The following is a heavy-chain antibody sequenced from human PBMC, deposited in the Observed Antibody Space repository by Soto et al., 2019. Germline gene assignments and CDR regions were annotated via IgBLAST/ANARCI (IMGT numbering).Heavy chain of an antibody. CDR1: GFTFTSSA. Sequence: GASVKVSCKAFGFTFTSSAFQWVRQARGQRLEWIGWIAVGSGYTNYAQRFQDRVTLTRDMSTATTYMELSRLTSEDTAIYYCAADATAWQQMVPSDYWGQGTLVTVSS. CDR3: AADATAWQQMVPSDY. J-gene: IGHJ4*02. CDR2: IAVGSGYT. V-gene: IGHV1-58*01. D-gene: IGHD2-8*01.